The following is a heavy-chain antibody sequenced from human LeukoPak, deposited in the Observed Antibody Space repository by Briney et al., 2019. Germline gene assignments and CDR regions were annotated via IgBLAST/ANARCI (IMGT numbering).Heavy chain of an antibody. V-gene: IGHV3-9*03. Sequence: GGSLRLSCAASGFTFDDYAMHWVRQAPGKGLEWVSGISWNRGSIGYADSVKGRFTISRDNAKNSLYLQMNSLRAEDMALYYCAKATGRVYSGSYYYFDYWGQGTLVTVSS. D-gene: IGHD1-26*01. CDR1: GFTFDDYA. J-gene: IGHJ4*02. CDR2: ISWNRGSI. CDR3: AKATGRVYSGSYYYFDY.